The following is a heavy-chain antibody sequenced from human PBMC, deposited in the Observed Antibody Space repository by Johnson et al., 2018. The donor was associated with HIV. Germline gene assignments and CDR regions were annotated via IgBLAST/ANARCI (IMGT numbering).Heavy chain of an antibody. CDR2: ISYDGSNK. CDR3: AKESQGVSRTPHAFGI. CDR1: GLTFSSYA. J-gene: IGHJ3*02. Sequence: VQLVESGGGVVQPGRSLRLSCSASGLTFSSYAMHWVRQAPGKGLEWVAVISYDGSNKYYADSVKGRFTISRDNSKNTLYLQMKSLRAEDTAVYYCAKESQGVSRTPHAFGIWGQGTMVTVSS. V-gene: IGHV3-30-3*01. D-gene: IGHD2-8*01.